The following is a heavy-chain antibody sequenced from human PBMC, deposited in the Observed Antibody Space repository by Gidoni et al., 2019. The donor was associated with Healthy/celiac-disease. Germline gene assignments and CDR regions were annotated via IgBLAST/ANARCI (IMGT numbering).Heavy chain of an antibody. Sequence: EVQLVESGGGLVKPGGSLRLSCAASGFTFCNAGMSWVRQAPGKGLEWVGRIKSKTDGGTTDYAATVKGRFTISRDDSKNTLYLQMNSLKTEDTAVYYCTTATICGDWYFDLWGRGTLVTVSS. CDR1: GFTFCNAG. CDR2: IKSKTDGGTT. CDR3: TTATICGDWYFDL. J-gene: IGHJ2*01. V-gene: IGHV3-15*01. D-gene: IGHD3-3*01.